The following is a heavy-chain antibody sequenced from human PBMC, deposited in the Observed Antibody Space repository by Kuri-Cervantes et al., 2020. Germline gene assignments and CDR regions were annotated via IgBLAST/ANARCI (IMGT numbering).Heavy chain of an antibody. CDR1: GFSFSDDY. J-gene: IGHJ4*02. V-gene: IGHV3-11*04. D-gene: IGHD6-6*01. Sequence: LSLTCAASGFSFSDDYMSWIRQAPRKGLEWISYISNSARTIYYADSVKGRFTMSRDNAKNSLYLQMNSLRAEDTAVYYCATVGRAARPGYWGQGTLVTVSS. CDR3: ATVGRAARPGY. CDR2: ISNSARTI.